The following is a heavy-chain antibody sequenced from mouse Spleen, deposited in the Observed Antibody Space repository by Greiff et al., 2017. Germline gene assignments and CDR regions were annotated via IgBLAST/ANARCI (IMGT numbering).Heavy chain of an antibody. CDR1: GFTFTSSW. D-gene: IGHD1-1*01. V-gene: IGHV1-64*01. CDR2: IHPDSGST. CDR3: VTQKFCGRSYWDAY. Sequence: QVQLQQPGAELVRPGASVKLSCKASGFTFTSSWMHWVKQRPGQGLEWIGMIHPDSGSTNYTAKFKSKATLTVDKSSRTAYMQLSSLTSEDSAVXYCVTQKFCGRSYWDAYWGQGTLVP. J-gene: IGHJ3*01.